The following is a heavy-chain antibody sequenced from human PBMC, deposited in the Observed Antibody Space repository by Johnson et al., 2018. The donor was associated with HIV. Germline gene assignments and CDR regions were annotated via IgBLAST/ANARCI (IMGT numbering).Heavy chain of an antibody. V-gene: IGHV3-11*04. J-gene: IGHJ3*02. CDR1: GFTFSDYY. CDR2: ISSSGSTI. Sequence: QMLLVESGGGLVKPGGSLRLSCAASGFTFSDYYMSWIRQAPGKGLECVSYISSSGSTIYYADSVKGRFTISRDNAKNSLYLQMNSLRAEDTAVYYCASTCGGDCSRGDAFDIWGQGTMVTVSS. CDR3: ASTCGGDCSRGDAFDI. D-gene: IGHD2-21*02.